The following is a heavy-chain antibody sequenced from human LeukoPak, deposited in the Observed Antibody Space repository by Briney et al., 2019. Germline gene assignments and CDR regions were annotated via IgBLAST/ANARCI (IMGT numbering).Heavy chain of an antibody. D-gene: IGHD3/OR15-3a*01. CDR3: ARQTGSGLFILP. J-gene: IGHJ4*02. Sequence: PGKSLRLSCAASGFTFSDSSMHWVRQAPGKWLEWVAIISYDGSNEYYADSVKGRFTISRDNSKNTLYLQMNSLRAADTAVYYCARQTGSGLFILPGGQGTLVTVSS. V-gene: IGHV3-30*04. CDR1: GFTFSDSS. CDR2: ISYDGSNE.